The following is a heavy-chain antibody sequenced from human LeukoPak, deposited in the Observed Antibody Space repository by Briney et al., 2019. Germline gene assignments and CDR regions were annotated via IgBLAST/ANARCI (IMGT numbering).Heavy chain of an antibody. CDR3: ARDAPFQYYYDSSGYSHMDV. CDR2: IYTSGST. CDR1: GGSISSYY. Sequence: LETLSLTCTVAGGSISSYYWSWIRQPAGKGLEWIGRIYTSGSTNYNPSLKSRVTMSVDTSKNQFSLKLSSVTAADTAVYYCARDAPFQYYYDSSGYSHMDVWGQGTTVTVSS. V-gene: IGHV4-4*07. D-gene: IGHD3-22*01. J-gene: IGHJ6*02.